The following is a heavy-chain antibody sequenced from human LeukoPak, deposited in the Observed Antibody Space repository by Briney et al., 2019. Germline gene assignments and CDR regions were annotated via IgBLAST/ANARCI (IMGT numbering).Heavy chain of an antibody. CDR2: MNPNSGNT. CDR3: ARSSPILESFSGPYYYMDV. Sequence: ASVKVSCKASGYTFTSYDINWVRQATGQGLEWMGWMNPNSGNTGYAQKFQGRVTITRNTSISTAYMELSSLRSEDTAVYYCARSSPILESFSGPYYYMDVWGKGTTVTVSS. V-gene: IGHV1-8*03. D-gene: IGHD3-3*01. CDR1: GYTFTSYD. J-gene: IGHJ6*03.